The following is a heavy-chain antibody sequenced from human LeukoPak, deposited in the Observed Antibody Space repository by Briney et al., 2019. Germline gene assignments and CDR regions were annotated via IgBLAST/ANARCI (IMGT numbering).Heavy chain of an antibody. V-gene: IGHV3-74*01. CDR1: GFTFSVAW. D-gene: IGHD2/OR15-2a*01. CDR3: ANGYFVSIDY. J-gene: IGHJ4*02. CDR2: IKSDGSGT. Sequence: GGSLRLSCTASGFTFSVAWMHWVRQAPGKGLVWVSVIKSDGSGTTYADSVKGRFTTSRDNAKNTVYLQMNSLRADDTAMYYCANGYFVSIDYWGQGTLVTVSS.